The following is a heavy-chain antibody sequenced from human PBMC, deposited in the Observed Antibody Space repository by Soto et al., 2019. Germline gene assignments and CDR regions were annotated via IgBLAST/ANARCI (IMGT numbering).Heavy chain of an antibody. CDR1: GDTFNTYS. CDR2: IIPIFGTA. Sequence: QVQLVQSEAEVKKPGSSVKVSCKASGDTFNTYSISWVRQAPGQGLEWMGGIIPIFGTANYAQNFQDRVTITADASTNTAYMDLSGLRPDDTAVYYCARDPCISTTCFHDYWGQGTLVTVSS. CDR3: ARDPCISTTCFHDY. V-gene: IGHV1-69*12. J-gene: IGHJ4*02. D-gene: IGHD2-2*01.